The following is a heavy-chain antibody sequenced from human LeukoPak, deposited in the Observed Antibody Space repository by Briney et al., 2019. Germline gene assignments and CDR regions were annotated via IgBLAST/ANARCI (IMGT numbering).Heavy chain of an antibody. D-gene: IGHD3-3*01. CDR3: AKAPSPYYDFWSGYYRY. V-gene: IGHV3-30*18. Sequence: GGSLRLSCAASGFTFSSYGMHWVRQAPGKGLEWVAVISYDGSNKYYAGSVKGRFTISRDNSKNTLYLQMNSLRAEDTAVYYCAKAPSPYYDFWSGYYRYWGQGTLVTVSS. J-gene: IGHJ4*02. CDR2: ISYDGSNK. CDR1: GFTFSSYG.